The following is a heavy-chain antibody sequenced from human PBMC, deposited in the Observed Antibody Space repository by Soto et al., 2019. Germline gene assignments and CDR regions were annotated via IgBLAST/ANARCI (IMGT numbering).Heavy chain of an antibody. CDR3: AKSRGDSWTTYFFDY. D-gene: IGHD4-4*01. CDR2: ISGSGQTT. Sequence: GGSPELACAACGVTFRSSLFALPRQAQGKGLEWVSGISGSGQTTHYKDSVKGRFTISRDNFRNTLYLQVNSLRAEDTAIYFCAKSRGDSWTTYFFDYWGQGALVTVSS. J-gene: IGHJ4*02. CDR1: GVTFRSSL. V-gene: IGHV3-23*01.